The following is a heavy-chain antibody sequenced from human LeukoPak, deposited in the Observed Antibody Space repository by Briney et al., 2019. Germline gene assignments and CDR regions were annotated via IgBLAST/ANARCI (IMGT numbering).Heavy chain of an antibody. CDR1: GYSVSTDYY. Sequence: SETLSLTCTVSGYSVSTDYYWGWIRQPPGKGLEWIGNIYHDGSTYYNPSLKSRVTISVDTSKNQFSLKLTSVTAADTAVYYCASGGLLWFGELREVDYYYGMDVWGQGTTVTVSS. D-gene: IGHD3-10*01. V-gene: IGHV4-38-2*02. CDR3: ASGGLLWFGELREVDYYYGMDV. CDR2: IYHDGST. J-gene: IGHJ6*02.